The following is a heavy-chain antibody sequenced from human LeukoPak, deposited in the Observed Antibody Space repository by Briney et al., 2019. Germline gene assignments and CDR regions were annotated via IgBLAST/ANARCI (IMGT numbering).Heavy chain of an antibody. D-gene: IGHD2-15*01. CDR2: IIPIFGTA. CDR1: GGTFSSYA. CDR3: ARVPQIGYCSGGSCYGVEYYFDY. Sequence: SVKVSCKASGGTFSSYAISWVRQAPGQGLEWMGGIIPIFGTANYAQKFQGRVTITADESTSTAYMELSSLRSEDTAVYYCARVPQIGYCSGGSCYGVEYYFDYWGQGTLVPVSS. J-gene: IGHJ4*02. V-gene: IGHV1-69*01.